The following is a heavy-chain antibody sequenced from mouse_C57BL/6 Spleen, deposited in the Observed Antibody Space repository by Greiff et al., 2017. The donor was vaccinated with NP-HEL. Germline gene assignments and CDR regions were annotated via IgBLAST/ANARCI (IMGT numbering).Heavy chain of an antibody. V-gene: IGHV1-62-2*01. CDR2: FYPGSGSI. CDR3: ARHEDSIYYYGSSYERYFDV. CDR1: GYTFTEYT. D-gene: IGHD1-1*01. Sequence: VKLVESGAELVKPGASVKLSCKASGYTFTEYTIHWVKQRSGQGLEWIGWFYPGSGSIKYNEKFKDKATLTADKSSSTVYMELSRLTSEDSAVYFCARHEDSIYYYGSSYERYFDVWGTGTTVTVSS. J-gene: IGHJ1*03.